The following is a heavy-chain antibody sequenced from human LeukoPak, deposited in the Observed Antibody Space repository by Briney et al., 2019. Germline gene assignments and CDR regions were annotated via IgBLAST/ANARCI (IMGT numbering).Heavy chain of an antibody. J-gene: IGHJ6*03. D-gene: IGHD3-10*01. V-gene: IGHV1-69*13. CDR1: GGTFSSYA. Sequence: SVKVSCKASGGTFSSYAISWVRQAPGQGLEWMGGIIPIFGAANYAQKFQGRVTITADESTSTAYMELSSLRSEDTAVYYCARAYGSGSYYDYYYYMDVWGKGTTVTISS. CDR3: ARAYGSGSYYDYYYYMDV. CDR2: IIPIFGAA.